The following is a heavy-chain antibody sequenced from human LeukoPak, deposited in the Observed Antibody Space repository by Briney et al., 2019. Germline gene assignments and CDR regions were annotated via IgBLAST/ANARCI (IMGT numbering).Heavy chain of an antibody. Sequence: SETLSLTCAVSGGSINSHYWSWVRQPPGKGLECIGDIYYTGRNNYNPSPKSRVTISVDTSKNHLSLNLTSVLAADTAMYYCARREGGWNSFDYWGQGNLVTVSS. V-gene: IGHV4-59*08. CDR1: GGSINSHY. CDR3: ARREGGWNSFDY. D-gene: IGHD6-19*01. J-gene: IGHJ4*02. CDR2: IYYTGRN.